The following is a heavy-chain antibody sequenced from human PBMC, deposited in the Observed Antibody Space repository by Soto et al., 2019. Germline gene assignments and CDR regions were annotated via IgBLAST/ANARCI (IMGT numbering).Heavy chain of an antibody. Sequence: SETLSLTCTVSGGSISSSSYYWGWMRQAPGKGLEWIGSIYYIGSTYYNPSLKSRVTISVDTSKNQFSLKLSSVTAADTAVYYCARNKVLVSLYCFDSWGQGTLVTVSS. CDR3: ARNKVLVSLYCFDS. CDR2: IYYIGST. V-gene: IGHV4-39*01. D-gene: IGHD1-20*01. J-gene: IGHJ4*02. CDR1: GGSISSSSYY.